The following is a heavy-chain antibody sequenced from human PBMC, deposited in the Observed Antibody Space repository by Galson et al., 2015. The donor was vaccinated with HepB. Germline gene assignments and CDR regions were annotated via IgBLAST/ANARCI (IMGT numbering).Heavy chain of an antibody. CDR1: GFSLSTSGMC. D-gene: IGHD5-18*01. J-gene: IGHJ6*02. CDR3: ARSIQLWEDYYYGMDV. V-gene: IGHV2-70*11. CDR2: IDWDDDK. Sequence: PALVKPTQTLTLTCTFSGFSLSTSGMCVSWIRQPPGKALEWLARIDWDDDKYYSTSLKTRPTISKDTSKNQVVLTMTNMDPVDTATYYCARSIQLWEDYYYGMDVWGQGTTVTVSS.